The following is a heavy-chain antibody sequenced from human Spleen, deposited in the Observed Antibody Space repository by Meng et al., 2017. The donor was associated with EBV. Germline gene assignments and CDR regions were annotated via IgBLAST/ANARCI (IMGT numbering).Heavy chain of an antibody. D-gene: IGHD2-2*01. Sequence: EVHLVESGGGLVQSGGSLRFSCAASGFTFRNYALTWVRQAPGKGLEWVSSISSSGDYTYYADSVKGRFTISRDNSKNTLYLQMNSLTVEDTALYYCAKDKFEANMLWYQGDYWGQGTLVTVAS. J-gene: IGHJ4*02. CDR3: AKDKFEANMLWYQGDY. CDR1: GFTFRNYA. CDR2: ISSSGDYT. V-gene: IGHV3-23*04.